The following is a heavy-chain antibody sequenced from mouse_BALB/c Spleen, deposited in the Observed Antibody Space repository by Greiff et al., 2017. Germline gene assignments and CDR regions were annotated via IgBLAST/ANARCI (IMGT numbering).Heavy chain of an antibody. CDR1: GYTFSSYW. V-gene: IGHV1-9*01. Sequence: QVQLQQSGAELMKPGASVKISCKATGYTFSSYWIEWVKQRPGHGLEWIGEILPGSGSTNYNEKFKGKATFTADTSSNTAYMQLSSLTSEDSAVYYCARGGVTYYGNYDYYAMDYWGQGTSVTVSS. J-gene: IGHJ4*01. CDR2: ILPGSGST. CDR3: ARGGVTYYGNYDYYAMDY. D-gene: IGHD2-10*01.